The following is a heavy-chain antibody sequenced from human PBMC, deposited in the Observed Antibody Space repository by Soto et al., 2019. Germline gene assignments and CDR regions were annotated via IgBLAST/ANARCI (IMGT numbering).Heavy chain of an antibody. CDR2: IYHNGRT. V-gene: IGHV4-39*01. CDR3: ARHIAHYDILTGSNDY. J-gene: IGHJ4*02. CDR1: GASISSTSYY. D-gene: IGHD3-9*01. Sequence: QLQLQESGPGLVKPSETLSLTCTVSGASISSTSYYWGWIRQPPGKGLEWIGTIYHNGRTYYNPSLKSRVTMSVDTSKNQFSLRLTSVTAADTAMYYCARHIAHYDILTGSNDYWGQGTLVTVSS.